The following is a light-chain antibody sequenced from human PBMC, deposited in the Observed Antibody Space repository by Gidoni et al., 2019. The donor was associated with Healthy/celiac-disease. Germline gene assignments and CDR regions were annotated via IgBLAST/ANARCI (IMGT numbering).Light chain of an antibody. V-gene: IGLV2-14*03. J-gene: IGLJ2*01. Sequence: SGPTQPASVSGAPGQSITISCTGTSSDVGGYNYVSWYQQHPGKAPKLMIYDVSNRPSWVSNRFSGSKSGNTASLTISGLQAEDAADYYCSSYTSSSTLVFGGGTKLTVL. CDR2: DVS. CDR1: SSDVGGYNY. CDR3: SSYTSSSTLV.